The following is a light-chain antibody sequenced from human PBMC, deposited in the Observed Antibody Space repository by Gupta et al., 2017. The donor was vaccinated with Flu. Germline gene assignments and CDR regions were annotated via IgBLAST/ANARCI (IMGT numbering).Light chain of an antibody. V-gene: IGKV3-11*01. Sequence: PATLSSSPGESATLSCRASQSVSRYLAWYQQKPGQAPRLLIYDASNRATGIPARFSGSGSGTEFTLTISSLEPEDFAVYYCQHRSNWPLTFGGGTKVEIK. CDR1: QSVSRY. CDR2: DAS. J-gene: IGKJ4*01. CDR3: QHRSNWPLT.